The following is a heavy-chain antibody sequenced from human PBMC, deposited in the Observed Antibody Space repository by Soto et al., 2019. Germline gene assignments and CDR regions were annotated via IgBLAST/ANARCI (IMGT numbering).Heavy chain of an antibody. V-gene: IGHV4-30-2*01. CDR3: ARGQVVAAQH. Sequence: QLQLQESGSGLVKPSQTLSLTCAVSGGSISSGGYSWSWIRQPPGKGLEWIGYIYHSGSTYYNPSLKRRVTLSVARSKNQFPLTLSSVTAADTAVYYCARGQVVAAQHWGQGTLVTVSS. J-gene: IGHJ4*02. CDR2: IYHSGST. D-gene: IGHD2-15*01. CDR1: GGSISSGGYS.